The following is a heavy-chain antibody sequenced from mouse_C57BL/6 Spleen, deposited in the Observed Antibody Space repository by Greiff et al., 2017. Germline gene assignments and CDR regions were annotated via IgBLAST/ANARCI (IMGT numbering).Heavy chain of an antibody. V-gene: IGHV1-15*01. D-gene: IGHD1-1*01. CDR2: IDPETGGT. J-gene: IGHJ3*01. CDR3: TRADYYGSSYVTWFAY. CDR1: GYTFTDYE. Sequence: QVQLQQSGAELVRPGASVTLSCKASGYTFTDYEMHWVKQTPVHGLEWIGAIDPETGGTAYNQKFKGKAILTADKSSSTAYMELRSLTSEDSAVYYCTRADYYGSSYVTWFAYWGQGTLVTVSA.